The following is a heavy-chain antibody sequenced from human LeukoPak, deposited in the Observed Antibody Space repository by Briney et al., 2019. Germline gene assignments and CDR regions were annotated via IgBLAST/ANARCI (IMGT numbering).Heavy chain of an antibody. CDR2: VSYDGSNK. CDR1: GFCFGSYG. D-gene: IGHD3-10*01. CDR3: AREMGSVYFDY. V-gene: IGHV3-33*01. Sequence: GRSLRISDAAPGFCFGSYGINWVSQTPGKGMKRVAVVSYDGSNKDYSDSVKGRFTISRDNSKNTVNLQMNSLRVEDTAVYYCAREMGSVYFDYWGQGTLVTVSS. J-gene: IGHJ4*02.